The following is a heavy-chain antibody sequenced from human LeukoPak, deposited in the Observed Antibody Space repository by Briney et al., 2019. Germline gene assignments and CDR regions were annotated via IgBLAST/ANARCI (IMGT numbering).Heavy chain of an antibody. V-gene: IGHV3-30*02. D-gene: IGHD3-9*01. Sequence: AGGSLRLSCAASGFTFNTYGIHWVRQAPGKGLEWVAFIRNGGSNLFYADSVKGRFTISRDNSKNTVFLQMNSLRAEDTAVYYCARDNPGDHYDILTGYYKSFYGDFDYWGQGTLVTVSS. J-gene: IGHJ4*02. CDR1: GFTFNTYG. CDR2: IRNGGSNL. CDR3: ARDNPGDHYDILTGYYKSFYGDFDY.